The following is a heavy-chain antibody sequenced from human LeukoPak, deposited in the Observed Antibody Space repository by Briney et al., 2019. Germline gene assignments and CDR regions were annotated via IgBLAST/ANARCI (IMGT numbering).Heavy chain of an antibody. CDR2: ISAYNGNT. D-gene: IGHD3-3*01. CDR3: ARAWDDFWSGYYTGFDY. V-gene: IGHV1-18*01. Sequence: ASVKASFKASGYTFTSYGISWVRQAPGQGLEWMGWISAYNGNTNYAQKLQGRVTITTDTSTSTAYMELRSLRSDDTAVYYCARAWDDFWSGYYTGFDYWGQGTLVTVSS. J-gene: IGHJ4*02. CDR1: GYTFTSYG.